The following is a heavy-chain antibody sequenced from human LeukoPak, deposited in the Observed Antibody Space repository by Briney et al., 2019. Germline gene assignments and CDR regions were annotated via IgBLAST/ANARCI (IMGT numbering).Heavy chain of an antibody. V-gene: IGHV1-69*01. CDR1: GGTFSSYA. CDR3: ARHVVPAAALYY. Sequence: SVKVSCKASGGTFSSYAISWVRQAPGQGLEWMGGIVPIFGTANYAQKFQGRVTITADESTSTAYMELSSLRSEDTAVYYCARHVVPAAALYYWGQGTLVTVSS. J-gene: IGHJ4*02. D-gene: IGHD2-2*01. CDR2: IVPIFGTA.